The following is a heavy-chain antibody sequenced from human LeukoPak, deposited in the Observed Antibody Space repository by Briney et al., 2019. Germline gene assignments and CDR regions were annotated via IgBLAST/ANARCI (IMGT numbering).Heavy chain of an antibody. D-gene: IGHD2-2*02. J-gene: IGHJ4*02. CDR1: GYSFTSYW. Sequence: GESLKISCKGSGYSFTSYWISWVRQMPGKGLEWMGRIYPSGSYNNFRPSFQGPVTISADKSISTAYLQWSSLKASDTAMYYCARRSGYCSSTSCYTFDYWGQGTLVTVSS. CDR3: ARRSGYCSSTSCYTFDY. V-gene: IGHV5-10-1*01. CDR2: IYPSGSYN.